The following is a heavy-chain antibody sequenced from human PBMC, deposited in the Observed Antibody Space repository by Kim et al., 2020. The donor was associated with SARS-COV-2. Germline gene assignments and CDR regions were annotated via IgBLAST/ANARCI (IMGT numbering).Heavy chain of an antibody. CDR3: VKDSSGWYFPPGFDY. CDR2: ISSNGGST. J-gene: IGHJ4*02. D-gene: IGHD6-19*01. CDR1: GFTFSSYA. V-gene: IGHV3-64D*06. Sequence: GGSLRLSCSASGFTFSSYAMHWVRQAPGKGLEYVSAISSNGGSTYYADSVKGRFTISRDNSKNTLYLQMSSLRAEDTAVYYCVKDSSGWYFPPGFDYWGQGTLVTVSS.